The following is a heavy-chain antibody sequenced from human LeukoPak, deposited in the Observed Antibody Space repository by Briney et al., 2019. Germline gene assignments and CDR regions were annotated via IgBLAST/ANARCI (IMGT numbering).Heavy chain of an antibody. J-gene: IGHJ5*02. D-gene: IGHD2-2*01. V-gene: IGHV1-69*13. CDR1: AGAFSSYA. CDR3: ARDRAGGDIVVVPAPGGGWFDP. Sequence: VASVKVSCKASAGAFSSYAISWVRQAPGQGLEWMGGIIPIFGTANYAQKFQGRVTITADESTSTAYMELSSLRSEDTAVYYCARDRAGGDIVVVPAPGGGWFDPWGQGTLVTVSS. CDR2: IIPIFGTA.